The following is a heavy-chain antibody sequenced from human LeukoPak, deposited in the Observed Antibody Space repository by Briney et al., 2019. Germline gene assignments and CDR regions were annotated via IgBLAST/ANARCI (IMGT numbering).Heavy chain of an antibody. V-gene: IGHV4-34*01. CDR2: INHSGST. J-gene: IGHJ4*02. CDR3: AGLYDSSGYYADY. Sequence: SETLSLTCAVYGGSFSGYYWSWIRQPPGKGLEWIEEINHSGSTNYNPSLKSRVTISVDTSKNQFSLKLSSVTAADTAVYYCAGLYDSSGYYADYWGQGTLVTVSS. D-gene: IGHD3-22*01. CDR1: GGSFSGYY.